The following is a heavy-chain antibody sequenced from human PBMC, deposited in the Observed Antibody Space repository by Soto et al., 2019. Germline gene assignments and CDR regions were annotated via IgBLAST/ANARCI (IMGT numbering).Heavy chain of an antibody. CDR3: ARSNSGSRGMDV. CDR1: GFTVSDNY. CDR2: IYSGGST. Sequence: GGSLRLSCAASGFTVSDNYMSWVRQAPGKGLEWVSVIYSGGSTYHADAVKGRFTISRDNSRNTLDLQMNSLRVEDTAVYYCARSNSGSRGMDVWGQGTTVTVSS. J-gene: IGHJ6*02. D-gene: IGHD1-26*01. V-gene: IGHV3-66*01.